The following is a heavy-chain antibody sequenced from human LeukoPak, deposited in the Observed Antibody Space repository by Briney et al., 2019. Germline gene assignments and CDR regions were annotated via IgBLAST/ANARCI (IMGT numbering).Heavy chain of an antibody. V-gene: IGHV3-74*01. CDR2: INGDGSST. J-gene: IGHJ5*02. CDR3: ARDPRNKGFDP. Sequence: GSLRLSCAASGSTLSYYWMHWVRQGPGKGLVWVSTINGDGSSTNYADSVKGRFTISRDNAKNTLYLEMNSLRVEDTAVYYCARDPRNKGFDPWGQGTLVTVSS. CDR1: GSTLSYYW. D-gene: IGHD1/OR15-1a*01.